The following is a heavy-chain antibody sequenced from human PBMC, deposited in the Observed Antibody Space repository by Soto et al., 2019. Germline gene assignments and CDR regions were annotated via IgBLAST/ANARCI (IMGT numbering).Heavy chain of an antibody. CDR3: VRDPYDSSGPRLDY. Sequence: GGSLRLSCAASGYTFSSYWMHWVRQAPGKGLVWVSRIKTDGSSTSYADSVKGRFTISRDNAKNTVFLQMNSLRAEDTAVYYCVRDPYDSSGPRLDYWGQGT. J-gene: IGHJ4*02. D-gene: IGHD3-22*01. CDR1: GYTFSSYW. CDR2: IKTDGSST. V-gene: IGHV3-74*01.